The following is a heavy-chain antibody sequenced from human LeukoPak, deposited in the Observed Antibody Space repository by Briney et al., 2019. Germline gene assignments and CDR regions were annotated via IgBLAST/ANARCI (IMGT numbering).Heavy chain of an antibody. J-gene: IGHJ4*02. CDR2: INPNSGGT. CDR1: GYTFTGYY. Sequence: ASVKVSCKASGYTFTGYYMHWVRQAPGQGLEWMGRINPNSGGTNYAQKFQGRVTMTRDTSISTAYMELSRLRSDDTAVYYCASAGSIRYSLAPYYFDYWGQGTLVTVSS. CDR3: ASAGSIRYSLAPYYFDY. V-gene: IGHV1-2*06. D-gene: IGHD2-21*01.